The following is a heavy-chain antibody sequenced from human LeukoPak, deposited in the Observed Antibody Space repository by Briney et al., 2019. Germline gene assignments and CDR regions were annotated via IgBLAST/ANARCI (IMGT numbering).Heavy chain of an antibody. Sequence: PSQTLSLTCTVSGGSISSGSYYWSWIRQPAGKGLEWIGRIYTSGSTNYNPSLKSRVTISVDTSKNQFSLKLSSVTAADTAVYYCARDLQLVDGGYYMDVWGKGTTVTVS. CDR3: ARDLQLVDGGYYMDV. CDR2: IYTSGST. CDR1: GGSISSGSYY. J-gene: IGHJ6*03. V-gene: IGHV4-61*02. D-gene: IGHD3-10*01.